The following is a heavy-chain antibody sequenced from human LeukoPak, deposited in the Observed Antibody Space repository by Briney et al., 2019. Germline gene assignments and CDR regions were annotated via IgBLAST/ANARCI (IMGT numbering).Heavy chain of an antibody. D-gene: IGHD6-6*01. CDR2: INAGNGNT. Sequence: ASVKVSCKASGYTFTSYAMHWVRQAPGQRLEWMGWINAGNGNTKYSQKFQGRVTITRDTSASTAYMELSSLRSEDTAVYYCATGTIAARPVYYYYMDVWGKGTTVTVSS. CDR3: ATGTIAARPVYYYYMDV. J-gene: IGHJ6*03. CDR1: GYTFTSYA. V-gene: IGHV1-3*01.